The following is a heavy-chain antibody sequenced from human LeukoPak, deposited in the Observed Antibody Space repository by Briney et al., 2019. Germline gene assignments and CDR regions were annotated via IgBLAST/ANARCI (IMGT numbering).Heavy chain of an antibody. D-gene: IGHD6-19*01. CDR1: GFTVSDNY. J-gene: IGHJ4*02. Sequence: PGGSLRLSCAASGFTVSDNYMSWVRQAPGEGLEWVSIIYSGGSTDYTDSVKGRFTISRDNSKNTLYLHMNNLKAEDTAMYYCARGRRPSGWYLDYWGQGTLVTVSS. CDR2: IYSGGST. CDR3: ARGRRPSGWYLDY. V-gene: IGHV3-53*01.